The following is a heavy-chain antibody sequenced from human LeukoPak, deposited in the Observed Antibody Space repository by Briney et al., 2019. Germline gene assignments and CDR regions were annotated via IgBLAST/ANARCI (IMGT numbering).Heavy chain of an antibody. V-gene: IGHV3-23*01. J-gene: IGHJ4*02. CDR2: ISGGGDST. CDR1: GFTFSSHV. D-gene: IGHD3-10*01. Sequence: GGSLRLSCAASGFTFSSHVMSWVRQAPGKGLEWVSTISGGGDSTYYADSVKGRFSISRDNSENTLYLQMNSLRAEDTAVYYCAKREYYYGSGSSYYFDSWGQGTLVTVSS. CDR3: AKREYYYGSGSSYYFDS.